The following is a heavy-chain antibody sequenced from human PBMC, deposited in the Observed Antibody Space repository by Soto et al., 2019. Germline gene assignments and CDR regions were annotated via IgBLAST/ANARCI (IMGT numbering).Heavy chain of an antibody. CDR1: GFTFSNAW. D-gene: IGHD3-10*01. CDR2: IKSKTDGGTT. J-gene: IGHJ4*02. Sequence: TGGSLRLSCAASGFTFSNAWMSWVRQAPGKGLEWVGRIKSKTDGGTTDYAAPVKGRFTISRDDSKNTLYLQMNSLKTKDTAVYYCTTDPTHYYGSGSIDYWGQGTLVTVSS. CDR3: TTDPTHYYGSGSIDY. V-gene: IGHV3-15*01.